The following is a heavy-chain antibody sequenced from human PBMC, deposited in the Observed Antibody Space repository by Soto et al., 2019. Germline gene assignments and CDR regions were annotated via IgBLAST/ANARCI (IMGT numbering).Heavy chain of an antibody. J-gene: IGHJ6*02. CDR3: ASRDPDILTTYSYSMDV. CDR1: GFSFSSYG. V-gene: IGHV3-30*03. Sequence: VGSLRLSCAASGFSFSSYGMHWVRQAPGRGLEWVTVISNDGNRKYYGESVKGRFSVSRDNDKDTLYLQMSSLRSEDTAVYYCASRDPDILTTYSYSMDVWGQGTTVTVSS. D-gene: IGHD3-9*01. CDR2: ISNDGNRK.